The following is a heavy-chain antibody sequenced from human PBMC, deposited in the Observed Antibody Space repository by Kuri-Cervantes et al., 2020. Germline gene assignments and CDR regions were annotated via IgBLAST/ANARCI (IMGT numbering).Heavy chain of an antibody. CDR3: ARDRRYDQLLSLYYLDY. Sequence: GESLKISCAASGFTFSSYSMNWVRQAPGKGLEWVSSISSSSSYIYYADSVKGRFTISRDNAKNSLYLQMNSLRAEDTAVYYCARDRRYDQLLSLYYLDYWGQGTLVTVSS. CDR2: ISSSSSYI. D-gene: IGHD2-2*01. CDR1: GFTFSSYS. J-gene: IGHJ4*02. V-gene: IGHV3-21*04.